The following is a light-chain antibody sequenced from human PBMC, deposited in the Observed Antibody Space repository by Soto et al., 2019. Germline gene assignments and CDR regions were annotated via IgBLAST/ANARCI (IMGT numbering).Light chain of an antibody. CDR2: DAS. CDR3: HQYGGSLPYT. CDR1: QSISSSY. J-gene: IGKJ2*01. V-gene: IGKV3D-20*01. Sequence: EIVLTQSPATQSLSPGESATLSCGASQSISSSYLAWYQQKPGLAPRRLIYDASSRATGIPDRFSGSGSGTDFTLTISRLEPEDFAVYYCHQYGGSLPYTFGQGTKLEIK.